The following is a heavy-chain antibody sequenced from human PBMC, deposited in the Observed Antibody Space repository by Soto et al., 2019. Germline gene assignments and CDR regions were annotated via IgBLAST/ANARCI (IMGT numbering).Heavy chain of an antibody. CDR1: GYTFTSYY. Sequence: ASVKVSCKASGYTFTSYYMHWVRQAPGQGLEWMGIINPSGGSTSYAQKFQGRVTMTRDTSTSTVYMELSSLRSEDTAVYYCARDPYYYDSSGYPSYYFDYWGQGTLVTVSS. D-gene: IGHD3-22*01. V-gene: IGHV1-46*01. J-gene: IGHJ4*02. CDR2: INPSGGST. CDR3: ARDPYYYDSSGYPSYYFDY.